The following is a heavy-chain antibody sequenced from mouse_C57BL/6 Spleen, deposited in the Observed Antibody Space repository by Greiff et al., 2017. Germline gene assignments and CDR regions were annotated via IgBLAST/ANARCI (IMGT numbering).Heavy chain of an antibody. CDR1: GYTFTSYW. Sequence: QVQLQQPGAELVKPGASVKLSCKASGYTFTSYWLHWVKQRPGQGLEWIGMIHPNSGSTNYNEKFKSKATLTVDKSSSKAYMQLSGLTSEDSEVYYCAREEGVVADCDYWGQGTTLTVSS. D-gene: IGHD1-1*01. CDR3: AREEGVVADCDY. J-gene: IGHJ2*01. CDR2: IHPNSGST. V-gene: IGHV1-64*01.